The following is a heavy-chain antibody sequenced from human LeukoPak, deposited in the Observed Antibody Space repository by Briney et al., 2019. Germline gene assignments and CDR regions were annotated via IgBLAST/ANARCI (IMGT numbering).Heavy chain of an antibody. V-gene: IGHV4-4*07. CDR3: AGAEWLPNFDY. CDR1: GGSISSYY. D-gene: IGHD3-3*01. CDR2: IYTSGST. Sequence: PSETLSLTCTVSGGSISSYYWSWIRQPAGKGLEWIGRIYTSGSTNYNPSLKSRVTISVDTSKNQFSLELSSVTAADTAVYYCAGAEWLPNFDYWGQGILVTVSS. J-gene: IGHJ4*02.